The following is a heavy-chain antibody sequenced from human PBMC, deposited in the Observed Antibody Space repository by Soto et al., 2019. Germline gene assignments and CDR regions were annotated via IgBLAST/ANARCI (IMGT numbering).Heavy chain of an antibody. CDR2: IDTHSGDT. Sequence: ASVKVSCKSSGYTFNEYGIHWVRQAPGQRPEWMGWIDTHSGDTRYSQRFQDRLTLTRETSANTVYMNLGSLRPEDTAVYFCARDKMRFFLGKPRFKWFDPWGQGTLVTVSS. CDR3: ARDKMRFFLGKPRFKWFDP. J-gene: IGHJ5*02. D-gene: IGHD3-3*01. V-gene: IGHV1-3*04. CDR1: GYTFNEYG.